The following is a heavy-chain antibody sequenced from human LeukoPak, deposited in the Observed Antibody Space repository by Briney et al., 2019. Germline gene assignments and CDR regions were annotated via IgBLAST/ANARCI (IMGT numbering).Heavy chain of an antibody. CDR1: GGSISSYY. V-gene: IGHV4-34*01. D-gene: IGHD2-15*01. CDR3: ARGGAVVDDAFDI. CDR2: INHSGST. Sequence: SETLSLTCTVSGGSISSYYWSWIRQPPGKGLEWIGEINHSGSTNYNPSLKSRVTISVDTSKNQFSLKLSSVTAADTAVYYCARGGAVVDDAFDIWGQGTMVTVTS. J-gene: IGHJ3*02.